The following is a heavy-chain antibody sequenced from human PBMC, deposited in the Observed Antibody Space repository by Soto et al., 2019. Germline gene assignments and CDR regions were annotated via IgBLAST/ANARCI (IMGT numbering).Heavy chain of an antibody. J-gene: IGHJ4*02. V-gene: IGHV3-66*04. CDR1: GVTVSSNY. Sequence: EVQLVESGGGLVQPGGSLRLSCAASGVTVSSNYMSWVRQAPGKGLEWVSVIYSGGSTYYADSVKGRFTISRDNSKNTLSLQMNSLRAEDTAVYYCARHGYNYGGGYFDSWGQGTLVTVSS. CDR2: IYSGGST. CDR3: ARHGYNYGGGYFDS. D-gene: IGHD5-18*01.